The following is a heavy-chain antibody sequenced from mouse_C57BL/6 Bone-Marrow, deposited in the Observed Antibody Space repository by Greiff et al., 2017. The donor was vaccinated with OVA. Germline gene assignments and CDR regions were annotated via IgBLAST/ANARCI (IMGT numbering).Heavy chain of an antibody. CDR3: ARGGSSYRDYFDY. V-gene: IGHV5-17*01. J-gene: IGHJ2*01. D-gene: IGHD1-1*01. CDR1: GFTFSDYG. Sequence: EVKLQESGGGLVKPGGSLKLSCAASGFTFSDYGMHWVRQAPEKGLEWVAYISSGSSTIYYADTVKGRFTISRDNAKNTLFLQMTSLRSEDTAMYYCARGGSSYRDYFDYWGQGTTLTVSS. CDR2: ISSGSSTI.